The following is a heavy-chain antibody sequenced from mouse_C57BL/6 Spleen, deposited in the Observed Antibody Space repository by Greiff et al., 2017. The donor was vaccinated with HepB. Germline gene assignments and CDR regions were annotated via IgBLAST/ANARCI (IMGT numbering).Heavy chain of an antibody. CDR1: GYTFTSYW. Sequence: QVQLQQPGTELVKPGASVKLSCKASGYTFTSYWMHWVKQRPGQGLEWIGNINPSNGGTNYNEKFKSKATLTVDKSSSTAYIQLSSLTSEESAVYYCARPDYYGSSSWFAYWGQGTLVTVSA. J-gene: IGHJ3*01. CDR3: ARPDYYGSSSWFAY. D-gene: IGHD1-1*01. V-gene: IGHV1-53*01. CDR2: INPSNGGT.